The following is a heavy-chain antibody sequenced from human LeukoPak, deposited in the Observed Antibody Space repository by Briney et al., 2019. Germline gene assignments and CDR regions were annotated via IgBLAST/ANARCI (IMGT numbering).Heavy chain of an antibody. CDR2: IIPIFPKT. V-gene: IGHV1-69*04. CDR1: GDTFGNYA. Sequence: GASVKVSCKASGDTFGNYAINWVRQAPGQGLEWMGRIIPIFPKTDYAQKFQGRVTITADKSTSTAYLELSSLSSEDTAVYYCARDPKVIVVPGSRNDRNDPWGQGTLVTVSS. CDR3: ARDPKVIVVPGSRNDRNDP. D-gene: IGHD1-1*01. J-gene: IGHJ5*02.